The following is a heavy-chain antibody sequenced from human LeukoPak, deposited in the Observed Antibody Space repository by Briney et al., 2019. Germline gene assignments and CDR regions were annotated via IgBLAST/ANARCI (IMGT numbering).Heavy chain of an antibody. V-gene: IGHV3-48*01. J-gene: IGHJ4*02. CDR3: AKVPIVVVTSGYYYFDY. Sequence: PGGSLRLSCTTSVFPFSRYSMNWVRQAPGKGLEWVSYITSSGDTIYYADSVKGRFTISRDNAKNTLYLQMNSLRAEDTAVYYCAKVPIVVVTSGYYYFDYWGQGTLVTVSS. CDR1: VFPFSRYS. CDR2: ITSSGDTI. D-gene: IGHD3-22*01.